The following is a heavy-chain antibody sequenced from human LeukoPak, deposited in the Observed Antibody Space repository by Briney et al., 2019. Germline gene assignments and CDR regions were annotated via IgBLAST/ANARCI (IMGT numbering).Heavy chain of an antibody. V-gene: IGHV3-21*01. J-gene: IGHJ4*02. CDR1: GFTFSTYS. CDR2: ISSRSSYI. D-gene: IGHD3-10*01. Sequence: GGSLRLSCVASGFTFSTYSMNWVRQAPGKGLEWVSSISSRSSYIYYADSVKGRFTISRDNAKNSLSLQMNSLRAEDTAVYYCARDGPVMVRGVIGSSDYWGQGTLVTVSS. CDR3: ARDGPVMVRGVIGSSDY.